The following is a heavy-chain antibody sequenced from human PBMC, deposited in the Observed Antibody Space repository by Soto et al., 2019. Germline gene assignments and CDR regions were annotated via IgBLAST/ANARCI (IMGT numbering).Heavy chain of an antibody. Sequence: QVQLVQSGAEVKKPGSSVKVSCKASGGTFSSYALSWVRQAPGQVLEWMGGIIPIFGTANYAQKFQGRVTITADESTRTAYMELSSLRSEDTAVYYCAETNLERIGMSSSYYFDYWGQGTLVTVSS. CDR2: IIPIFGTA. D-gene: IGHD6-6*01. CDR3: AETNLERIGMSSSYYFDY. J-gene: IGHJ4*02. V-gene: IGHV1-69*01. CDR1: GGTFSSYA.